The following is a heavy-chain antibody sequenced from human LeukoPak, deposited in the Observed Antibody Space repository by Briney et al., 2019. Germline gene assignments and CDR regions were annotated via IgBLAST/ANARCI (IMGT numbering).Heavy chain of an antibody. J-gene: IGHJ5*02. V-gene: IGHV4-4*02. CDR2: IYHSGST. Sequence: PSGTLSLTCAVSGGSISSSNWWSWVRQPPGKGLEWIGEIYHSGSTNYNPSLKSRVTISLDTSKNQFSLKLTSVTAADTAVYYCARVVREGDWFDPWGQGTLVTVSS. D-gene: IGHD3-10*01. CDR1: GGSISSSNW. CDR3: ARVVREGDWFDP.